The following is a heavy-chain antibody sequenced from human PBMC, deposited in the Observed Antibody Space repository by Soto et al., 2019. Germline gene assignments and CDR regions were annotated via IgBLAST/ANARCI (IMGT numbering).Heavy chain of an antibody. Sequence: VGSLRLSCAASGFSFTNFAMRWVRQAPGKGLEWVAGIGASGDITWYADSVKGRLSISRDNSKNTLYLQLNSLRFEDTAVYYCAKDDFTDRGDDYFDYWGPGTLVTVSS. CDR2: IGASGDIT. J-gene: IGHJ4*02. CDR1: GFSFTNFA. V-gene: IGHV3-23*01. CDR3: AKDDFTDRGDDYFDY. D-gene: IGHD2-21*02.